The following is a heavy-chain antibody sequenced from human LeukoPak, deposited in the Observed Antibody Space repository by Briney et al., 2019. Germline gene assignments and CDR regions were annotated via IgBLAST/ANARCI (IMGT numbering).Heavy chain of an antibody. J-gene: IGHJ4*02. CDR2: IRYDGSNK. D-gene: IGHD3-22*01. Sequence: GGSLRLSCAASGFTFSSYGMHWVRQAPGKGLEWVAFIRYDGSNKYYADSVKGRFTISRDNSKNTLYLQMSSLRAEDTAVYYCASPTYYYDSSGGVDYWGQGTLVTVSS. V-gene: IGHV3-30*02. CDR3: ASPTYYYDSSGGVDY. CDR1: GFTFSSYG.